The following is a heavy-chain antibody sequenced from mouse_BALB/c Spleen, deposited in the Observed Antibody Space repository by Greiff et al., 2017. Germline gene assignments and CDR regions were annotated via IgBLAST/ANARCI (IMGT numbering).Heavy chain of an antibody. CDR3: ARKDGYYFDY. CDR2: ISYSGST. CDR1: GYSITSDYA. J-gene: IGHJ2*01. D-gene: IGHD2-3*01. Sequence: EVKLVESGPGLVKPSQSLSLTCTVTGYSITSDYAWNWIRQFPGNKLEWMGYISYSGSTSYNPSIKSRISITRDTSKNQFFLQLNSVTTEDTATYYCARKDGYYFDYWGQGTTLTVSS. V-gene: IGHV3-2*02.